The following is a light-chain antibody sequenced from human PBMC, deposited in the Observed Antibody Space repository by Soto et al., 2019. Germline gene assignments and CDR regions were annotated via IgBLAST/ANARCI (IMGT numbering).Light chain of an antibody. J-gene: IGLJ1*01. CDR1: SSDVGGYNY. CDR2: EVS. V-gene: IGLV2-8*01. Sequence: QSALTQPPSASGSPGQSVTISCTGTSSDVGGYNYVSWYQQHPGKAPKLMIYEVSKRPSGVPDRFSGSKSGNTASLTVSGLQAEDEADYYCRSYAGSNQEVFGTGTKLTVL. CDR3: RSYAGSNQEV.